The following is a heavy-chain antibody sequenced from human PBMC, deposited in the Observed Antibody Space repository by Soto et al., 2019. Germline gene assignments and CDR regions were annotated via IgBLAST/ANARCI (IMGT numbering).Heavy chain of an antibody. J-gene: IGHJ4*02. V-gene: IGHV3-23*01. CDR1: GFTFSNFA. Sequence: GGSLRLSCAASGFTFSNFAMGWVRQAPGKGLEWVSSISGTGAITYYADSVKGRFTISRDNSKSTLFLQMTSLRVEDTALYYCANPWGPGWLYFDLWGQGTVVTVSS. CDR2: ISGTGAIT. D-gene: IGHD3-16*01. CDR3: ANPWGPGWLYFDL.